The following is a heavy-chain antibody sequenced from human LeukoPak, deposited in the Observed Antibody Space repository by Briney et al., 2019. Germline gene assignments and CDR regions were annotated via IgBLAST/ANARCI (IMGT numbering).Heavy chain of an antibody. CDR1: GFTLSSYW. Sequence: GGSLRLSCAASGFTLSSYWMSWVRQAPGKGLEWVANIRLDGSEKYYVDSVKGRFTISRDNAKNSLSLQMNSLRAEDTAVYYCARVEEVLRFLEWLYYFDYWGQGTLVTVSS. D-gene: IGHD3-3*01. V-gene: IGHV3-7*01. CDR3: ARVEEVLRFLEWLYYFDY. J-gene: IGHJ4*02. CDR2: IRLDGSEK.